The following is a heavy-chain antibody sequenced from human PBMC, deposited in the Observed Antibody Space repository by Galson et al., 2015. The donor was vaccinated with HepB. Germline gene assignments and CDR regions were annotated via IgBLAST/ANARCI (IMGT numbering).Heavy chain of an antibody. CDR3: AGTVAAPGGPYHYYGMDV. Sequence: SVKVSCKASGYTFTSYYMHWVRQAPGQGLEWMGIINPSGGSTSYAQKFQGRVTMTRDTSTSTVYMELSSLRSEDTAVYYCAGTVAAPGGPYHYYGMDVWGQGTTVTVSS. V-gene: IGHV1-46*01. J-gene: IGHJ6*02. CDR2: INPSGGST. CDR1: GYTFTSYY. D-gene: IGHD6-19*01.